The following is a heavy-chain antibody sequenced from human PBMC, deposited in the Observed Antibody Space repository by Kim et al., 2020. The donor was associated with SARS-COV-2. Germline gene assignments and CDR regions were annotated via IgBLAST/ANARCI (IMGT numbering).Heavy chain of an antibody. CDR3: ARYRAAAGTYYYYGMDV. D-gene: IGHD6-13*01. Sequence: LKSAVTISVDTSKNQFSLRLGSVTAADTAVYYCARYRAAAGTYYYYGMDVWGQGTTVTVSS. V-gene: IGHV4-59*10. J-gene: IGHJ6*02.